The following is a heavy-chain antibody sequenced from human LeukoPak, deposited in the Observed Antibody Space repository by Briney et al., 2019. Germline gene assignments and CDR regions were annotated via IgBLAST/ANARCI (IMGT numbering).Heavy chain of an antibody. Sequence: ASVKVSCKASGYTFTNYAMHWVRQAPGQRLEWMGWINAGNGNTKYSQKFQGRVTITRDTSASTAYMELSSLRSEDTAVYYCARDPRGAYYFDYWGQGTLVTVSS. D-gene: IGHD3-16*01. CDR3: ARDPRGAYYFDY. CDR2: INAGNGNT. J-gene: IGHJ4*02. CDR1: GYTFTNYA. V-gene: IGHV1-3*01.